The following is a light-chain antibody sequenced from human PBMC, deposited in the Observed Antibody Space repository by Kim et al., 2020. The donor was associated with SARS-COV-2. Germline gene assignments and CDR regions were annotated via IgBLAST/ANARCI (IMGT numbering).Light chain of an antibody. CDR2: YDR. CDR3: QVWDRSSDHRL. V-gene: IGLV3-21*04. CDR1: DIGRKS. Sequence: SYELTQPPSVSVAPGKTATITCGGIDIGRKSVHWYQQKPGQAPVLVIYYDRVRPSGIPERLSGSNSGDTATLTISRVEAGDEADYYCQVWDRSSDHRLFGGVTQLTVL. J-gene: IGLJ2*01.